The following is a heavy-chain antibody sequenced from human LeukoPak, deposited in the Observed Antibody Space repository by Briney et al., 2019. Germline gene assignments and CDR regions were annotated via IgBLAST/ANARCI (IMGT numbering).Heavy chain of an antibody. CDR3: ARSPFWSGYSYYYYYYYMDV. V-gene: IGHV1-69*05. Sequence: ASVKVSCKASGGTFSSYAISWVRQAPGQGLEWMGGIIPIFGTANYAQKFQGRVTITTDESTSTAYMELSSLRSEDTAVYYCARSPFWSGYSYYYYYYYMDVCGKGTTVTVSS. CDR1: GGTFSSYA. D-gene: IGHD3-3*01. J-gene: IGHJ6*03. CDR2: IIPIFGTA.